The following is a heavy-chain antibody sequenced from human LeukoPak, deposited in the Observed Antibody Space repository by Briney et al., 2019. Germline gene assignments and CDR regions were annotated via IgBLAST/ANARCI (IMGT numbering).Heavy chain of an antibody. CDR3: ARGLTTYYYGSGRSMSWFDP. J-gene: IGHJ5*02. CDR2: INHSGST. Sequence: SETLSLTCAVYGGSFSGYYWSWIRQPPGKGLEWIGEINHSGSTNYNPSLKGRVTISVDTSKKQFSLKLSSVTAADTAVYYCARGLTTYYYGSGRSMSWFDPWGQGTQVTVSS. V-gene: IGHV4-34*01. D-gene: IGHD3-10*01. CDR1: GGSFSGYY.